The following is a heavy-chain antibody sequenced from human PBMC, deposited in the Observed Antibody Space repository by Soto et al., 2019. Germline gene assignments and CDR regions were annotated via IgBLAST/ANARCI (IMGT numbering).Heavy chain of an antibody. J-gene: IGHJ4*02. CDR3: ARDLGVALASLTLDF. CDR2: ITTSSSFR. V-gene: IGHV3-21*01. D-gene: IGHD2-15*01. Sequence: GGSLRLSCAASGFTLSIYSMNWVRQAPGKGLEWVADITTSSSFRFYADSVEGRFTISRDDAKNSIYLQMNSLRAEDTGVYYCARDLGVALASLTLDFWGRGTLVTAPQ. CDR1: GFTLSIYS.